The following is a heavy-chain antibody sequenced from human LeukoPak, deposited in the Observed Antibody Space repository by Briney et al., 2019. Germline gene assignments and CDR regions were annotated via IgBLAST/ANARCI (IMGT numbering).Heavy chain of an antibody. Sequence: GASVKVSCKASGYTFTGYYMHWVRQAPGQGLEWMGWISTYNGNTNYAQKLQGRVTMTTDTSTSTVYMELRSLRSDDTAMYYCARVYSSTWEPMGATIRGAFDLWGQGTLVTVSS. J-gene: IGHJ3*01. V-gene: IGHV1-18*04. CDR3: ARVYSSTWEPMGATIRGAFDL. D-gene: IGHD6-13*01. CDR1: GYTFTGYY. CDR2: ISTYNGNT.